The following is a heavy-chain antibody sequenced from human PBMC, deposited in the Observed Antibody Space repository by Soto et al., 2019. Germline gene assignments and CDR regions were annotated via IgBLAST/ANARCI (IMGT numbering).Heavy chain of an antibody. D-gene: IGHD3-22*01. CDR2: IIPIFGTA. J-gene: IGHJ4*02. Sequence: EASVKVSCKASGGTFSSYAISWVRQAPGQGLEWMGGIIPIFGTANYAQKFQGRVTITADESTSTAYMELSSLRSEDTAVYYCLGSDSSGYYVYWGQGTLVTVS. CDR1: GGTFSSYA. V-gene: IGHV1-69*13. CDR3: LGSDSSGYYVY.